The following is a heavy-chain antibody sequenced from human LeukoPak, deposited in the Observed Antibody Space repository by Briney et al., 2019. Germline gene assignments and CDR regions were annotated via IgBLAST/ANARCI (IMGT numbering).Heavy chain of an antibody. D-gene: IGHD3-10*01. CDR3: AKAPDGSGSY. J-gene: IGHJ4*02. CDR2: ISGSGGST. V-gene: IGHV3-23*01. CDR1: GFTFSSYA. Sequence: PGGPLRLSCAASGFTFSSYAMSWVRQAPGKGLEWVSGISGSGGSTYYADSVKGRFTISRDNSKNTLYLQMNSLRAEDTAVYYCAKAPDGSGSYSGQGTLVTVSS.